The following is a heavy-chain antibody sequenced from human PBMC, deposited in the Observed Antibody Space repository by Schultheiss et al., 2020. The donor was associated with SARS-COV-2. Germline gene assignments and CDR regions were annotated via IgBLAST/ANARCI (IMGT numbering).Heavy chain of an antibody. D-gene: IGHD3-10*01. CDR1: GGSISSGGYY. CDR2: ISDSLST. J-gene: IGHJ4*02. Sequence: SETLSLTCTVSGGSISSGGYYWSWIRQHPGKGLEWIGYISDSLSTKYSPSLKSRVTISSDTSKNQFSLTLTSVTAADTAVYFCARGKWGVGYFDYWGQGMLVTVSS. V-gene: IGHV4-61*08. CDR3: ARGKWGVGYFDY.